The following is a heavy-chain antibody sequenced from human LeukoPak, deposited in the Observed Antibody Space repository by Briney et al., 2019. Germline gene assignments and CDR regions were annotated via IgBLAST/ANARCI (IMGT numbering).Heavy chain of an antibody. Sequence: GASVKVSCKASGYTFTGYYMHWVRQAPGQGLEWMGWINPNSGGTNYAQKFQGRVTMTRDTSISTAYMELSRLRSDDTAVYYCARDRVTMVLGVIIIDWFDPWGQGTLVTVSS. CDR3: ARDRVTMVLGVIIIDWFDP. J-gene: IGHJ5*02. V-gene: IGHV1-2*02. D-gene: IGHD3-10*01. CDR1: GYTFTGYY. CDR2: INPNSGGT.